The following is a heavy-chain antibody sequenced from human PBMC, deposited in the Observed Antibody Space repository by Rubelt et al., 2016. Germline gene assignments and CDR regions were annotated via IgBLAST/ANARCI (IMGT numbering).Heavy chain of an antibody. CDR1: GGSITSNYYY. J-gene: IGHJ5*02. CDR2: FHFTRST. Sequence: QLQLQESGPGLVKPSETLSLTCTVSGGSITSNYYYWDWIRQPPGQGLEWLGTFHFTRSTYYNPSLNRRITLTGGTSKKQVSLKLSSGTAADTAGYYCARRGRTGSTFGFWVDPWGEGILVAVSS. D-gene: IGHD1-7*01. CDR3: ARRGRTGSTFGFWVDP. V-gene: IGHV4-39*01.